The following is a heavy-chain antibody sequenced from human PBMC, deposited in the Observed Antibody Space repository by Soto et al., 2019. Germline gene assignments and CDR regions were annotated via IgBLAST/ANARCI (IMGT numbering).Heavy chain of an antibody. D-gene: IGHD6-13*01. Sequence: QVQLVQSGAEVKKPGASVKVSCKASGYTFNKYGFNWVRQAPGQGLEWMGRISAYNDYTNFAQKFQGRVTLTTDASTNTAYMELKILRSDDTAIYYCARGRGVVVPAGTPDAFDVWGQGTMVTVSS. CDR3: ARGRGVVVPAGTPDAFDV. J-gene: IGHJ3*01. CDR1: GYTFNKYG. CDR2: ISAYNDYT. V-gene: IGHV1-18*01.